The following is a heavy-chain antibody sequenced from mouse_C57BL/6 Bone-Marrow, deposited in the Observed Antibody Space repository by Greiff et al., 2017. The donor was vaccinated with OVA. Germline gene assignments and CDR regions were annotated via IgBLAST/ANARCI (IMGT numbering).Heavy chain of an antibody. Sequence: VKLVESGPGLVQPSQSLSITCTVSGFSLTSYGVHWVRQPPGKGLEWLGVIWSGGSTDYNAAFISRLSISKDNSKSQVFFKMNSLQADDTAIYYCAKNRRRFYAMDYWGQGTSVTVSS. CDR3: AKNRRRFYAMDY. CDR1: GFSLTSYG. V-gene: IGHV2-4*01. CDR2: IWSGGST. J-gene: IGHJ4*01.